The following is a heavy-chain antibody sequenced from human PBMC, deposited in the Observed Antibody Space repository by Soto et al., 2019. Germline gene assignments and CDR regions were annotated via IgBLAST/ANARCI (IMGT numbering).Heavy chain of an antibody. CDR2: IKSKTDGGTT. V-gene: IGHV3-15*01. CDR1: GFTFSNAW. J-gene: IGHJ4*02. D-gene: IGHD3-9*01. Sequence: PGGSLRLSCAASGFTFSNAWMSWVRQAPGKGLEWVGRIKSKTDGGTTDYAAPVKGRFTISRDDSKNTLYLQMNSLKTEDTAVWYCTPTYYDILTAPNNWGQGSLVTVSS. CDR3: TPTYYDILTAPNN.